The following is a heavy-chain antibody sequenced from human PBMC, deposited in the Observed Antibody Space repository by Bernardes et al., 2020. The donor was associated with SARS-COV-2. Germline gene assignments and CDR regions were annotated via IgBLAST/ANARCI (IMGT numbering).Heavy chain of an antibody. Sequence: GGSLRLSCAASGFTFSSYSMNWVRQAPGKGLEWVSYISSSSSTIYYADSVKGRFTISRDNAKNSLYLQMNSLRAEDTAVYYCARKPTRGVVPAARFYYYYMDVWGKGTTVTVSS. CDR1: GFTFSSYS. D-gene: IGHD2-2*01. J-gene: IGHJ6*03. V-gene: IGHV3-48*04. CDR2: ISSSSSTI. CDR3: ARKPTRGVVPAARFYYYYMDV.